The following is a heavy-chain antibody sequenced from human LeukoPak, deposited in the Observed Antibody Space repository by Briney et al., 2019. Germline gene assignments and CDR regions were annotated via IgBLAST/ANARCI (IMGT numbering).Heavy chain of an antibody. CDR3: AKDNCSGGSCYFDY. J-gene: IGHJ4*02. CDR1: GFTFSSYG. D-gene: IGHD2-15*01. CDR2: MSYDGSNK. Sequence: GRSLRLSCAASGFTFSSYGMHWVRQAPGKGLEWVAVMSYDGSNKYYADSVKGRFTISRDNSKNTLYLQMNSLRAEDTAVYYCAKDNCSGGSCYFDYWGQGTLVTVSS. V-gene: IGHV3-30*18.